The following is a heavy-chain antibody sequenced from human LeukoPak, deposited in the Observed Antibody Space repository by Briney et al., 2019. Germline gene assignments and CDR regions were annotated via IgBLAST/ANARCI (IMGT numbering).Heavy chain of an antibody. D-gene: IGHD3-16*02. J-gene: IGHJ4*02. CDR3: ARGRGDYIWGSYRYYVSYYFDY. Sequence: PSETLSLTCAVYGGSFSGYYWSWIRQPPGKGLEWIGEINHSGSINYNPSLKSRVTISVDTSKNQFSLRLSSVTAADTAVYYCARGRGDYIWGSYRYYVSYYFDYWGQGTLVTVSS. CDR2: INHSGSI. V-gene: IGHV4-34*01. CDR1: GGSFSGYY.